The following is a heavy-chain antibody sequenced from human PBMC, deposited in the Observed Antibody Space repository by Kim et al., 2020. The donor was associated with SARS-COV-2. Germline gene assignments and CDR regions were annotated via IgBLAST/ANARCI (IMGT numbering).Heavy chain of an antibody. J-gene: IGHJ5*02. CDR2: IIPIFGTA. CDR3: ARGGYCSGCSCYSVYRPNWFDP. CDR1: GGTFSSYA. D-gene: IGHD2-15*01. Sequence: SVKVSCKASGGTFSSYAISWVRQAPGQGLEWMGGIIPIFGTANYAQKFQGRVTITADESTSTAYMELSSLRSEDTAVYYCARGGYCSGCSCYSVYRPNWFDPWGQGTLVTVSS. V-gene: IGHV1-69*13.